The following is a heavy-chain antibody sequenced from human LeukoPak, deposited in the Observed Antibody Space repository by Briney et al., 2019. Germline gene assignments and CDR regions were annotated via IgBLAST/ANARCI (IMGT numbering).Heavy chain of an antibody. CDR1: GFTFSSYA. V-gene: IGHV3-23*01. D-gene: IGHD6-19*01. J-gene: IGHJ4*02. CDR3: AKDGKSYSSGWYLDY. Sequence: GSLRPSCAASGFTFSSYAMSWVRQAPGKGLEWVSAISGGGGSTFYADSVKGRFTISRDSSKNTLFLQMSSLRAEDTAVYYCAKDGKSYSSGWYLDYWGQGTLVTVSS. CDR2: ISGGGGST.